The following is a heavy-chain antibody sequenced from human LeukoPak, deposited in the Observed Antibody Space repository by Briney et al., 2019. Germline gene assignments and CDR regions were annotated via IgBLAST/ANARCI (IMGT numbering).Heavy chain of an antibody. Sequence: ASVKVSCKASGYTFTGYYMHWVRQAPGQGLEWMGWINPNSGGTNYAQNFQGRVTMTRDTSTSTVYMELSSLRSEDTAVYYCAKELRTGVGATDYWGQGTLVTVSS. CDR3: AKELRTGVGATDY. J-gene: IGHJ4*02. V-gene: IGHV1-2*02. D-gene: IGHD1-26*01. CDR1: GYTFTGYY. CDR2: INPNSGGT.